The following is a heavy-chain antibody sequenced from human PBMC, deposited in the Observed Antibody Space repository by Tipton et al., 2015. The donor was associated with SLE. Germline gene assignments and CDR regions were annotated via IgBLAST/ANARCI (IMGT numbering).Heavy chain of an antibody. D-gene: IGHD3-22*01. CDR1: GGSISFGSFY. Sequence: TLSLTCSVSGGSISFGSFYWCWLRQPPGKGLEWIGRIYSSGGTNYKSSLQSRVTISLDTSNTQFSLRLHSVTVADTAVYYCARGGLYETSAYSVGFDIWGQGTLVTVSP. V-gene: IGHV4-61*02. CDR3: ARGGLYETSAYSVGFDI. CDR2: IYSSGGT. J-gene: IGHJ3*02.